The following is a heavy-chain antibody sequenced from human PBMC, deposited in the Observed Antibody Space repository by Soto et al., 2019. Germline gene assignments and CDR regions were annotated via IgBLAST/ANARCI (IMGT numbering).Heavy chain of an antibody. CDR2: IYYSGST. CDR1: GGSISSSSYY. CDR3: ARQLADIVATISLAHRTSYFDY. Sequence: QLQLQESGPGLVKPSETLSLTCTVSGGSISSSSYYWGWIRQPPGKGLEWIGSIYYSGSTYYNPSLKSRVTISVDTSKNQFSLKLSSVTAADTAVYYCARQLADIVATISLAHRTSYFDYWGQGTLVTVSS. V-gene: IGHV4-39*01. D-gene: IGHD5-12*01. J-gene: IGHJ4*02.